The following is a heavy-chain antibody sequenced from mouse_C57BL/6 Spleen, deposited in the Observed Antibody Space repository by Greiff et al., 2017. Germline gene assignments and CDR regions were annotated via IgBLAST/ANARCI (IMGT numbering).Heavy chain of an antibody. CDR2: INPSSGYP. D-gene: IGHD2-4*01. J-gene: IGHJ4*01. CDR3: AGWDYGEAYAMDY. CDR1: GYTFTSYT. V-gene: IGHV1-4*01. Sequence: VQLQQSGAELARPGASVKMSCKASGYTFTSYTMHWVKQRPGQGLEWIGYINPSSGYPKYNQKFQDKATLTADQYSSTASMQLSSLTSDDSAVYYCAGWDYGEAYAMDYWGQGTSVTVSS.